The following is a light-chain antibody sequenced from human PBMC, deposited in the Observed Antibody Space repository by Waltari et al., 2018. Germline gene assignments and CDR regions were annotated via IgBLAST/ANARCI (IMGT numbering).Light chain of an antibody. CDR2: GAS. Sequence: IVLTQSPGTLSLSPGERATLSCRASLSVSRTLAWYQQKPGQAPRLLIYGASTRAAGIPDRFSGSGSGTDFSLTISRLEPEDFAVYYCQHYVRLPVTFGQGTKVEIK. J-gene: IGKJ1*01. V-gene: IGKV3-20*01. CDR1: LSVSRT. CDR3: QHYVRLPVT.